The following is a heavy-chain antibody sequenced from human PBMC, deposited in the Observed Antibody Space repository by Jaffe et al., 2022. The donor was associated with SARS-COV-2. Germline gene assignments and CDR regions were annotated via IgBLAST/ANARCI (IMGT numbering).Heavy chain of an antibody. CDR2: IKQDGSEK. D-gene: IGHD3-22*01. V-gene: IGHV3-7*01. CDR3: AREGGSGYYYVGLFDY. J-gene: IGHJ4*02. CDR1: GFTFSSYW. Sequence: EVQLVESGGGLVQPGGSLRLSCAASGFTFSSYWMSWVRQAPGKGLEWVANIKQDGSEKYYVDSVKGRFTISRDNAKNSLYLQMNSLRAEDTAVYYCAREGGSGYYYVGLFDYWGQGTLVTVSS.